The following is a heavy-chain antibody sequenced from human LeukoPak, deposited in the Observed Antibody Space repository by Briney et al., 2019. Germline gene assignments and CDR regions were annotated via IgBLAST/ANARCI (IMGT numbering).Heavy chain of an antibody. CDR3: ARDWVGYCSSTSCRNWFDP. D-gene: IGHD2-2*01. V-gene: IGHV4-34*01. CDR2: INHSGST. J-gene: IGHJ5*02. Sequence: SETLSLTCAVYGGSFSGYYWSWIRQPPGKGLEWIGEINHSGSTNYNPSLKSRVTISVDTSKNQFSLKLSSVTAADTAVYYCARDWVGYCSSTSCRNWFDPWGQGTLVTVSS. CDR1: GGSFSGYY.